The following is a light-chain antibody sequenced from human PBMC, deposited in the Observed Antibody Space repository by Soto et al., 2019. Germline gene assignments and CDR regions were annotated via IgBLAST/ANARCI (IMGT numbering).Light chain of an antibody. CDR3: CSYAGSYSYV. CDR1: SSDVGGYNY. J-gene: IGLJ1*01. CDR2: DVS. Sequence: QSALTQPRSVSGSPGQSVTISCTGTSSDVGGYNYVSWYQQHPGKAPKLMIYDVSKRPSGVPDRFSGSKSGNTASLTISWLQAEDEAEYYCCSYAGSYSYVFGTGTKVTVL. V-gene: IGLV2-11*01.